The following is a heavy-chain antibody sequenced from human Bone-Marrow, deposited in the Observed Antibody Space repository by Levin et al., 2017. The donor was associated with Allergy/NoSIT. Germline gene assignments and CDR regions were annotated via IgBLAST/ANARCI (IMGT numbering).Heavy chain of an antibody. V-gene: IGHV3-30-3*01. Sequence: GESLKISCAASGFTFSSYAMHWVRQAPGKGLEWVAVISYDGSNKYYADSVKGRFTISRDNSKNTLYLQMNSLRAEDTAVYYCVVVFIDYWGQGTLVTVSS. CDR3: VVVFIDY. CDR1: GFTFSSYA. J-gene: IGHJ4*02. CDR2: ISYDGSNK. D-gene: IGHD6-6*01.